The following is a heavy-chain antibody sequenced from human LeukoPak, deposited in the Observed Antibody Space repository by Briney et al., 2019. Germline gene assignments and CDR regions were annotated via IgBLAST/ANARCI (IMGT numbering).Heavy chain of an antibody. J-gene: IGHJ2*01. V-gene: IGHV3-7*01. Sequence: GSLRLSCLVSGFTFSSQWMSWVRQAPGKGLEWVANIKEDGSEKYYVDSVKGRFTISRDNTKNSLYLQMNSLRAEDTAVYYCARVPILDWYFDLWGRGTLVTVSS. CDR1: GFTFSSQW. CDR2: IKEDGSEK. CDR3: ARVPILDWYFDL.